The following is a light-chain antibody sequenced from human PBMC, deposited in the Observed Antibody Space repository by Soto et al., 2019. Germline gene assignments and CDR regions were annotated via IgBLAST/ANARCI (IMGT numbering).Light chain of an antibody. CDR1: MRDVGGYNL. Sequence: QSALTQSASVSGSPGQSITISCAGTMRDVGGYNLVSWYQQHPGRAPQLILYEVRNRPSGISFRFSGSKSGNTASLTISGLQAEDEADYYCSSFTSKSSLIFGGGTKVTVL. CDR3: SSFTSKSSLI. CDR2: EVR. V-gene: IGLV2-14*01. J-gene: IGLJ2*01.